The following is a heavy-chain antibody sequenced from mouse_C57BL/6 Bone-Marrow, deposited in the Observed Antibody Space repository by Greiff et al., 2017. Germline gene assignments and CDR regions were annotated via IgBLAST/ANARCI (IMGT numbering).Heavy chain of an antibody. Sequence: EVQLQQSGPVLVKPGASVKMSCKASGYTFTDYYMNWVKQSHGKSLEWIGVINPYHGGTSYNQKFKGKATLTVDKSSSTAYMELNSLTSEDSAVYYCAREILRYYFDYWGQGTTLTVSS. CDR3: AREILRYYFDY. CDR2: INPYHGGT. D-gene: IGHD1-1*01. J-gene: IGHJ2*01. V-gene: IGHV1-19*01. CDR1: GYTFTDYY.